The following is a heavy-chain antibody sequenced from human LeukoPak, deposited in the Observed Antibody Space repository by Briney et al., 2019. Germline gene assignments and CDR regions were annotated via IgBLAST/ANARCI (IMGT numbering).Heavy chain of an antibody. CDR2: IYTSGST. CDR1: GGSISSYY. Sequence: SETLSLTCTVSGGSISSYYWSWIRQPAGKGLEWIGRIYTSGSTNYNPSLKSRVTRSVDTSKNQFSLKLTSVTAADTAVYYCARDRALRGYSSSWYLNWFDPWGQGTLVTVSS. D-gene: IGHD6-13*01. V-gene: IGHV4-4*07. CDR3: ARDRALRGYSSSWYLNWFDP. J-gene: IGHJ5*02.